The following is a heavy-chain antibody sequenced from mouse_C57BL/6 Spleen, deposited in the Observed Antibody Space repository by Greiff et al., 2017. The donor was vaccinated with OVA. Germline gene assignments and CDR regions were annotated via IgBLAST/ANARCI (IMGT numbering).Heavy chain of an antibody. J-gene: IGHJ4*01. CDR3: ARWDGSLNAMDY. D-gene: IGHD1-1*02. V-gene: IGHV1-61*01. CDR2: IYPSDSET. CDR1: GYTFTSYW. Sequence: QVQLQQPGAELVRPGSSVKLSCKASGYTFTSYWMDWVKQRPGQGLEWIGNIYPSDSETHYNQKFKDKATLTVDKSSSTAYMQLSSLTSEDSAVYYCARWDGSLNAMDYWGQGTSVTVSS.